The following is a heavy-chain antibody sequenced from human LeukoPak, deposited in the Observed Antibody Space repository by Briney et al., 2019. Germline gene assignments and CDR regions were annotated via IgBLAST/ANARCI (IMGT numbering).Heavy chain of an antibody. CDR1: GYTFTSYY. CDR3: ARELYSGYDSGAFDI. Sequence: ASVKVSCKASGYTFTSYYMHWVRQAPGQGLEWMGIINPSGGSTSYAQKFQGRVTMTRDTSTSTVYMELSSLRSEDTAVYYCARELYSGYDSGAFDIWGQGTMVTVSS. J-gene: IGHJ3*02. CDR2: INPSGGST. V-gene: IGHV1-46*01. D-gene: IGHD5-12*01.